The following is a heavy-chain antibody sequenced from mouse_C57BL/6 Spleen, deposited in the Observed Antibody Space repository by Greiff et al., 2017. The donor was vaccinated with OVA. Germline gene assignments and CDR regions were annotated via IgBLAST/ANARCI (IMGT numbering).Heavy chain of an antibody. CDR3: AGDGSSGAWFAY. CDR2: IDPSDSYT. V-gene: IGHV1-50*01. Sequence: VQLQQPGAELVKPGASVKLSCKASGYTFTSYWMQWVKQRPGQGLEWIGEIDPSDSYTNYNQKFKGKATLTVDTSSSTAYMQLSSLTSEDSAVYYCAGDGSSGAWFAYWGQGTLVTVSA. CDR1: GYTFTSYW. J-gene: IGHJ3*01. D-gene: IGHD3-2*02.